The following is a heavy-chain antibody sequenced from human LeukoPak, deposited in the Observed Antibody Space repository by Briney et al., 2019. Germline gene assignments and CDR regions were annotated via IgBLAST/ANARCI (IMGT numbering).Heavy chain of an antibody. Sequence: PGGSLRLSCAASGFAFSSYWMSWVRQAPGKGLEWVANIKQDGSEKYYVDSVKGRFTISRDNAKNSLYLQMNSLRAEDTAVYYCARPSYYNDSSGYYYWGQGTLVTVSS. CDR3: ARPSYYNDSSGYYY. V-gene: IGHV3-7*01. CDR2: IKQDGSEK. CDR1: GFAFSSYW. J-gene: IGHJ4*02. D-gene: IGHD3-22*01.